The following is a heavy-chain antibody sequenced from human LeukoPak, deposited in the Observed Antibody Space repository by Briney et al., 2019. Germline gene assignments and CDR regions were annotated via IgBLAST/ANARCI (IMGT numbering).Heavy chain of an antibody. CDR2: ISYDGSDK. V-gene: IGHV3-30-3*01. Sequence: GGSLRLSCAASGFTFSSYAMHWVRQAPGKGLEWVAIISYDGSDKYYADSVKGRFTMSRDNSKNTLYLQMNSLRAEDTAVYYCARDQGFDYWGQGTLVTVSS. J-gene: IGHJ4*02. CDR3: ARDQGFDY. CDR1: GFTFSSYA.